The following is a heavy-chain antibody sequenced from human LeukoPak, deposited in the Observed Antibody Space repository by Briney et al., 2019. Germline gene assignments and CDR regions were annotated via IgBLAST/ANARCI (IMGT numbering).Heavy chain of an antibody. J-gene: IGHJ3*02. Sequence: GGSLRLSCAASGFTFSSYWMHWVRQAPGKGPVWVSRINAHGSSTNYADSVKGRFTISRDNAKNTVYLQMNSLSAGDTAMYYCTFSSYGDHIGVDAFDMWGQGTMVTVSS. CDR1: GFTFSSYW. CDR2: INAHGSST. D-gene: IGHD4-17*01. V-gene: IGHV3-74*01. CDR3: TFSSYGDHIGVDAFDM.